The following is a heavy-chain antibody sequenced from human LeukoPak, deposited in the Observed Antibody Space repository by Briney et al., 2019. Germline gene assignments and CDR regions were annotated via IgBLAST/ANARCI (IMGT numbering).Heavy chain of an antibody. D-gene: IGHD4-17*01. CDR2: IYYSGST. Sequence: PSETLSLTCTVSGGSVSSGSYYWRWIRQPPGKGLEWIGYIYYSGSTNYNPSLKSRVTISVDTSKNQFSLKLSSVTAADTAVYYCARRLGDYVYAFDIWGQGTMVTVSS. V-gene: IGHV4-61*01. J-gene: IGHJ3*02. CDR3: ARRLGDYVYAFDI. CDR1: GGSVSSGSYY.